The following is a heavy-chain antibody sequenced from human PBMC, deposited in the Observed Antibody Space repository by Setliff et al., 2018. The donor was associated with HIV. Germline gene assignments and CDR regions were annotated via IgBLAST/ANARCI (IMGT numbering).Heavy chain of an antibody. J-gene: IGHJ4*02. V-gene: IGHV3-23*03. Sequence: PGGSLRLSCAASGFTFSSSPMNWVRQAPGKGLEWVSLIYSDATRTYYADSVKGRFTISRDNSKNTLYLQMNNLRDEDTAVYYCAKKIPGNHPFDHWGQGSLVTVSS. D-gene: IGHD2-21*01. CDR3: AKKIPGNHPFDH. CDR2: IYSDATRT. CDR1: GFTFSSSP.